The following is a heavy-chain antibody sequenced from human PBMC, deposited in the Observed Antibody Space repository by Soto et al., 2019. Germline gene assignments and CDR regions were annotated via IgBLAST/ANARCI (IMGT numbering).Heavy chain of an antibody. Sequence: LSLTCAVSGVSITTNGYSWSWIRQPPGKGLEWIGYIYPSGTIFYNPSLNSRVTISADTSNNQFSLKLTSVTAADTAVYFCATYTAFAKYYFDYWGRGTLVTVSS. J-gene: IGHJ4*02. V-gene: IGHV4-30-2*01. CDR3: ATYTAFAKYYFDY. CDR2: IYPSGTI. D-gene: IGHD3-16*01. CDR1: GVSITTNGYS.